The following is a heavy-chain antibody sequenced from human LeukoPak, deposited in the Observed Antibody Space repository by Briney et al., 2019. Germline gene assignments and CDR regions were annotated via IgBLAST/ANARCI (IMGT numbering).Heavy chain of an antibody. J-gene: IGHJ6*03. V-gene: IGHV4-34*01. D-gene: IGHD6-13*01. CDR3: ARGNIAAAGIGVYYYYMDV. Sequence: SETLSLTCAVYGGSFSGYYWSWIGQPPGKGLEWIGEINHSGSTNFNPSLKSRVTISVDTSKNQFSLKLSSVTAADTAVYYCARGNIAAAGIGVYYYYMDVWGKGTTVTVSS. CDR2: INHSGST. CDR1: GGSFSGYY.